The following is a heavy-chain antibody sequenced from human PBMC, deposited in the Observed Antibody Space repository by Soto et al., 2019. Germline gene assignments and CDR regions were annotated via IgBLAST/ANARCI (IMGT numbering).Heavy chain of an antibody. CDR3: ARVSCGGSCYSASYYYGMDV. J-gene: IGHJ6*02. CDR1: GGTFSSYA. V-gene: IGHV1-69*05. Sequence: AASVKVSCKASGGTFSSYAISWVRQAPGQGLEWMGGIIPIFGTANYAQKLQGRVTMTTDTSTSTAYMELRSLRSDDTAVYYCARVSCGGSCYSASYYYGMDVWGQGTTVTVSS. CDR2: IIPIFGTA. D-gene: IGHD2-15*01.